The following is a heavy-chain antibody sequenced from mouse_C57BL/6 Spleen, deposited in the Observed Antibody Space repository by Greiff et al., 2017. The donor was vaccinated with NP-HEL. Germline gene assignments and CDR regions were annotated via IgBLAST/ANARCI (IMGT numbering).Heavy chain of an antibody. D-gene: IGHD2-4*01. J-gene: IGHJ1*03. CDR3: ARCPIYYDYDSWYFDV. CDR2: ILPGSGST. Sequence: QVQLQQSGAELMKPGASVKLSCKATGYTFTGYWIEWVKQRPGHGLEWIGEILPGSGSTNYNEKFKGKATFTADTSSNTAYMQLSSLTTEDSAIYYCARCPIYYDYDSWYFDVWGTGTTVTVSS. V-gene: IGHV1-9*01. CDR1: GYTFTGYW.